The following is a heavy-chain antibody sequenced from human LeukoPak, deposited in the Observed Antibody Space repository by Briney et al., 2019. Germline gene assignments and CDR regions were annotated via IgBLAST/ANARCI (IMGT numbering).Heavy chain of an antibody. Sequence: PSETLSLTCTVSGGSISSSIYYWGWTRQPPGKGLEWIGSIYYSGSTYYNPSLKSRVTISVDTSKNQFSLKLSSVTAADTAVYYCASRPRGLSSGWLDDYWGQGTLVTVSS. CDR1: GGSISSSIYY. D-gene: IGHD6-19*01. CDR3: ASRPRGLSSGWLDDY. CDR2: IYYSGST. V-gene: IGHV4-39*01. J-gene: IGHJ4*02.